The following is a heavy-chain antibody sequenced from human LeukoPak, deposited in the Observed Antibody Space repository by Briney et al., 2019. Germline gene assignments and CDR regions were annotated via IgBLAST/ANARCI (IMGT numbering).Heavy chain of an antibody. CDR2: ISSSSSTI. D-gene: IGHD3-3*01. Sequence: GGSLRLSCAASKFTFSDYGMNWVRQAPGKGLEWVSYISSSSSTIYYGDSVKGRFTISRDNAENSLYLQMNRLRAEDTAVYYCARDHGFSYYYYYMDVWGKGTTVTVSS. CDR3: ARDHGFSYYYYYMDV. CDR1: KFTFSDYG. J-gene: IGHJ6*03. V-gene: IGHV3-48*01.